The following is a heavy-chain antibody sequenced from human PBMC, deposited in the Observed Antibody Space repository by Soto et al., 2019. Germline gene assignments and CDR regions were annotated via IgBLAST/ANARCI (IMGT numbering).Heavy chain of an antibody. Sequence: SVEVSCKASGGTFIRYGINWVRQAPGHGLEWMGGIIPLFGTANYAQKFQGRVTINADESTSTAHMELRSLRSEDTAVYYCARDYGHDCSGGNCYFYFWGQGTLVTVSS. V-gene: IGHV1-69*13. CDR3: ARDYGHDCSGGNCYFYF. J-gene: IGHJ4*02. CDR2: IIPLFGTA. CDR1: GGTFIRYG. D-gene: IGHD2-15*01.